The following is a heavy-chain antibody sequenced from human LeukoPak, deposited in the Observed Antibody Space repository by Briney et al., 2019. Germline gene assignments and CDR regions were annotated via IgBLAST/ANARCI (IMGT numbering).Heavy chain of an antibody. CDR3: AREPTLWFGEPHGDY. J-gene: IGHJ4*02. D-gene: IGHD3-10*01. Sequence: SETLSFTCTVSGGSISSSSYYWGWIRQPPGKGLEWIGSIYYSGSTYYNPSLKSRVTISVDTSKNQFSLKLSSVTAADTAVYYCAREPTLWFGEPHGDYWGQGTLVTVSS. CDR2: IYYSGST. CDR1: GGSISSSSYY. V-gene: IGHV4-39*07.